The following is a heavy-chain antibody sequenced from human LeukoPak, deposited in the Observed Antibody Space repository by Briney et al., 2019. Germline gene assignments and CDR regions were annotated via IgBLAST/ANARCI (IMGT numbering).Heavy chain of an antibody. V-gene: IGHV4-38-2*02. Sequence: PSETLSLTCTVSGYSITTSSYCGCIRQPPEKGLEWVGTLFHSRITYYNPSLQSRATMSVDTSNNQYSLKLNSATAADTAVYYCARGSQQLVNFDDWGQGTLVTVSS. CDR2: LFHSRIT. J-gene: IGHJ4*02. CDR3: ARGSQQLVNFDD. CDR1: GYSITTSSY. D-gene: IGHD6-13*01.